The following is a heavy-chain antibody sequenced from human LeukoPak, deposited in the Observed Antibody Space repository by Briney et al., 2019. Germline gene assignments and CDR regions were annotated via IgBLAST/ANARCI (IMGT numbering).Heavy chain of an antibody. CDR2: INHSGST. J-gene: IGHJ5*02. D-gene: IGHD3-10*01. CDR1: GGSFSGYY. Sequence: PSETLSLTCAVYGGSFSGYYWSWIRQPPGKGLGWIGEINHSGSTNYNPSLKSQVTISVDTSKNQFSLKLSSVTAADTAVYYCARGRPVSTAFTYYYGSGSYYKQRYNWFDPWGQGTLVTVSS. V-gene: IGHV4-34*01. CDR3: ARGRPVSTAFTYYYGSGSYYKQRYNWFDP.